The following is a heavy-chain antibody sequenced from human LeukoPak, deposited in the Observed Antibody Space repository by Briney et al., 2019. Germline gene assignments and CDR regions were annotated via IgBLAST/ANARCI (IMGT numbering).Heavy chain of an antibody. CDR2: ISGGGGST. V-gene: IGHV3-23*01. CDR1: GFTFSSYG. CDR3: AKDGGYCSGVRCHRPTYFHY. D-gene: IGHD2-15*01. J-gene: IGHJ4*02. Sequence: GGSLRLSCAASGFTFSSYGMTWVRQAPGKGLEWVSGISGGGGSTYYADSVKGRFTISRDNSKNTLYLQMNSLRAEDTAVYYCAKDGGYCSGVRCHRPTYFHYWGQGTLVTVSS.